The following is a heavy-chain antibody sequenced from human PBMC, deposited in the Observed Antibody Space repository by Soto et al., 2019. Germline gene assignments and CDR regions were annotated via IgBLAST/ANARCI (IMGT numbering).Heavy chain of an antibody. Sequence: GGSLRLSCAASGFTFSNAWMSWVRQAPGKGLEWVGRIKSKTDGGTTDYAAPVKGRFTISRDDSKNTLYLQMNSLKTEDTAVYYCTTDPAWGPIFGVVWPPQWMDVWGKGTTVTVSS. CDR3: TTDPAWGPIFGVVWPPQWMDV. D-gene: IGHD3-3*01. CDR1: GFTFSNAW. V-gene: IGHV3-15*01. CDR2: IKSKTDGGTT. J-gene: IGHJ6*04.